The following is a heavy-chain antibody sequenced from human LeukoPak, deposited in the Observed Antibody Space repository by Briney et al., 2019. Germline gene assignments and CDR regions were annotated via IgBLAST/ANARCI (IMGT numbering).Heavy chain of an antibody. CDR2: ISASGGST. V-gene: IGHV3-23*01. D-gene: IGHD2/OR15-2a*01. J-gene: IGHJ6*02. Sequence: PGGSLRLSRAASEFTFSSYAMQWVRQAPGKGLEWVSGISASGGSTWYADSVKGRFTISRDNSKNTLYLQMNSLRAEDTAVYYCAKYVSAKGPPYALDVWGQGTTVTVSS. CDR3: AKYVSAKGPPYALDV. CDR1: EFTFSSYA.